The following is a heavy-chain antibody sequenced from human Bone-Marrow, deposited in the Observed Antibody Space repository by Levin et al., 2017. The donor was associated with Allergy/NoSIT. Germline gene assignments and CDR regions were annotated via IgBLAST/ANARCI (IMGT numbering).Heavy chain of an antibody. Sequence: SETLSLTCAVSGGSISDYYWSWIRQSPEKGLEWIAEITHTGGNDYNPSLKSRVTLSVDTSKNRLSLNLRSVTAADTAVYYCAASRASRRNLWFDPWGQGTLVTVSS. CDR1: GGSISDYY. CDR2: ITHTGGN. CDR3: AASRASRRNLWFDP. V-gene: IGHV4-34*01. D-gene: IGHD6-6*01. J-gene: IGHJ5*02.